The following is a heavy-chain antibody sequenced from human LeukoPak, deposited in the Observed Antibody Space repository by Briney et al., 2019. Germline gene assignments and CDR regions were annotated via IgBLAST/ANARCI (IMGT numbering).Heavy chain of an antibody. V-gene: IGHV3-53*01. CDR2: IYSGGST. CDR1: GFTVSSNY. D-gene: IGHD3-22*01. Sequence: GGSLRLSCAASGFTVSSNYMSWVRQAPGKGLEWVSVIYSGGSTYYADSVKGRFTISRDNSKNTLYLQMNSLRVEDTAVYYCARSSERRYYFDYWGQGTLVTVSS. J-gene: IGHJ4*02. CDR3: ARSSERRYYFDY.